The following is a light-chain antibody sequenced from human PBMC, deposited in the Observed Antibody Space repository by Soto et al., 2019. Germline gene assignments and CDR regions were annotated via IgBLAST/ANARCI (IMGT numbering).Light chain of an antibody. V-gene: IGLV1-51*01. CDR1: SSNIGGNS. CDR3: GSWDSSLSAYV. CDR2: DDN. Sequence: QSVLTQPPSVSASPGQKVTISRSGSSSNIGGNSVSWYQQLPGTAPKLLIYDDNKRPSGIPDRFSGSKSGTSATLGITGFQTGDEADYYCGSWDSSLSAYVFGTWTKVTVL. J-gene: IGLJ1*01.